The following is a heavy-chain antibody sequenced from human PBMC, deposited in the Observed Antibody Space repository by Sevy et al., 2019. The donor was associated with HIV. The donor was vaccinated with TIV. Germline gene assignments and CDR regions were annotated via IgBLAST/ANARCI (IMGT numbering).Heavy chain of an antibody. CDR1: GGSFSGYY. J-gene: IGHJ3*02. D-gene: IGHD3-10*01. V-gene: IGHV4-34*01. CDR2: ISHSGGI. CDR3: AFITVVREVVLTPGAFTI. Sequence: AESLSLTCAVSGGSFSGYYWNWIRQPPGKGLERIGEISHSGGIHYHPSLKTRFTMSIDRSKNQVSLKLSSVTAADTHVYYWAFITVVREVVLTPGAFTIWGQGTMVPVSS.